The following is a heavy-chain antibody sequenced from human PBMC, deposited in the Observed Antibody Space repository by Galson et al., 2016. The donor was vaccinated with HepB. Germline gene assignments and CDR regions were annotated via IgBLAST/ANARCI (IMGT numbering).Heavy chain of an antibody. J-gene: IGHJ6*02. CDR3: ARETRGGTMSKVMDV. Sequence: SVKVSCKASEYTFSNYDINWVRQATGQGPEYMGWINPRSGNTGYAQKFQDRVTMTRNTDITTAYMELSSLTSEDTAVYYCARETRGGTMSKVMDVWGQGTTVTVS. CDR2: INPRSGNT. V-gene: IGHV1-8*01. CDR1: EYTFSNYD. D-gene: IGHD2-15*01.